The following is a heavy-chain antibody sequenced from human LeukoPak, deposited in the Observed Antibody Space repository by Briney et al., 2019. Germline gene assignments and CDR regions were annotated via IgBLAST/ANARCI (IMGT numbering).Heavy chain of an antibody. D-gene: IGHD6-13*01. CDR3: ARADMAAGTYYYYMDV. V-gene: IGHV4-39*07. Sequence: SGTLSLTCTVSGGSISSSSYYWGWIRQPPGKGLEWIGSIYHSGSTYYNPSLKSRVTISVDTSKNQFSLKLSSVTAADTAVYYCARADMAAGTYYYYMDVWGKGTTVTVSS. J-gene: IGHJ6*03. CDR2: IYHSGST. CDR1: GGSISSSSYY.